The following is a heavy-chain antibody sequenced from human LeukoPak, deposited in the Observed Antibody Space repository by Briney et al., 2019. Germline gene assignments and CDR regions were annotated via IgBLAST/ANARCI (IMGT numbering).Heavy chain of an antibody. J-gene: IGHJ4*02. Sequence: ASVKASCKASGYTFTGYYIHWVGQAPGQGLECMGWINPKSGGTNYVQKFQGRVTMTRDTSTSTAYMEVTRLTSDDTAVYYCARGEWQVPTVVWGQGTLVTVSS. CDR3: ARGEWQVPTVV. CDR1: GYTFTGYY. D-gene: IGHD6-19*01. V-gene: IGHV1-2*02. CDR2: INPKSGGT.